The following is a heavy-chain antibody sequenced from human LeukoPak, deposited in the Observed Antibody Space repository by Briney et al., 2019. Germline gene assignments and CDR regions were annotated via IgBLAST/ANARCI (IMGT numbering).Heavy chain of an antibody. J-gene: IGHJ3*02. CDR1: GYTFTGYY. CDR3: ARHDYDFWSDHLPVAFDI. V-gene: IGHV1-2*02. CDR2: INPNSGGT. Sequence: GASVKVSCKASGYTFTGYYMHWVRQAPGQGLEWMGWINPNSGGTNYAQKFQGRVTMTRDTSISTAYMELSRLRSDDTAVYYCARHDYDFWSDHLPVAFDIWGQGTMVTVSS. D-gene: IGHD3-3*01.